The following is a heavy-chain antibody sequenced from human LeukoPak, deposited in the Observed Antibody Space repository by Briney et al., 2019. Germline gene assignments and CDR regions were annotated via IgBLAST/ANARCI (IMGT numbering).Heavy chain of an antibody. D-gene: IGHD3-10*01. Sequence: SETLSLTCAVYGGSFSGYYWSWIRQPPGKGLEWIGEINHSGSTNYNPSLKSRVTISVDTSKNQSSLKLSSVTAADTAVYYCARDSYGSGSYYIGGMDVWGQGTTVTVSS. CDR2: INHSGST. V-gene: IGHV4-34*01. CDR3: ARDSYGSGSYYIGGMDV. CDR1: GGSFSGYY. J-gene: IGHJ6*02.